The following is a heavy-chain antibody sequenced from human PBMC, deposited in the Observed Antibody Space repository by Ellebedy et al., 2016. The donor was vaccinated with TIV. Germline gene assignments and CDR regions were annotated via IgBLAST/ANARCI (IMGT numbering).Heavy chain of an antibody. CDR3: TRHYYDPDV. D-gene: IGHD3-22*01. Sequence: MPSETLSLTCALYGGSLTGYSWIWIRQPPGKGLEWFGEIHHTGISNYSPSLKSRATISGDTSKNQFSLKLSSVTAADTAVYYCTRHYYDPDVWGQGTTVTVS. J-gene: IGHJ6*02. CDR1: GGSLTGYS. CDR2: IHHTGIS. V-gene: IGHV4-34*01.